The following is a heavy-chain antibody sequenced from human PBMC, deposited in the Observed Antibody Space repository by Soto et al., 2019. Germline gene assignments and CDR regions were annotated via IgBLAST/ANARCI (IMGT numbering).Heavy chain of an antibody. V-gene: IGHV2-5*02. J-gene: IGHJ6*02. D-gene: IGHD2-21*02. CDR2: IYWDDDK. Sequence: QITLKESGPTLVKPTQTLTLTCTFSGFSLSTGGVGVGWIRQPPGEALEWLALIYWDDDKRYRPSLESRLTITKDTSKKRVFLSMTNMDPVDTATYYCAHSRCGGDCLQSYSSHYYYGMDVWGQGTTVTVSS. CDR1: GFSLSTGGVG. CDR3: AHSRCGGDCLQSYSSHYYYGMDV.